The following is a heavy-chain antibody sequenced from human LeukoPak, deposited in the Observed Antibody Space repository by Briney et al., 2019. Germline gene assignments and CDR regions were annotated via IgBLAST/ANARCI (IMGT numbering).Heavy chain of an antibody. Sequence: SETLSLTCTVSGASISRGSSYWTWIRQPAGKGLEWIGRLYTSGSTDYNPSLKSRVTISVDTSKNLKLSSVTAADTAVYYCARVYYSSSYDYWYFDLWGRGTLVTVSS. D-gene: IGHD6-13*01. CDR2: LYTSGST. CDR1: GASISRGSSY. CDR3: ARVYYSSSYDYWYFDL. J-gene: IGHJ2*01. V-gene: IGHV4-61*02.